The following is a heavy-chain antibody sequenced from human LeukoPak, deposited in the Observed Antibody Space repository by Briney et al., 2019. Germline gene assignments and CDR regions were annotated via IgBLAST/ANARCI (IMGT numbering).Heavy chain of an antibody. J-gene: IGHJ4*02. CDR3: ARDWSSGWYAGRGGFDY. D-gene: IGHD6-19*01. Sequence: PGGSLRLSCAASGFTFSSYWMSLVRQAPGKGLEWVANIKQDGSEKYYVDSVKGRFTISRDNAKNSLYLQMNSLRAEDTAVYYCARDWSSGWYAGRGGFDYWGQGTLVTVSS. CDR2: IKQDGSEK. CDR1: GFTFSSYW. V-gene: IGHV3-7*01.